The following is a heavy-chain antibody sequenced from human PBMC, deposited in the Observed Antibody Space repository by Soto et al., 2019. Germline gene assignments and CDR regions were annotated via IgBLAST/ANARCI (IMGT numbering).Heavy chain of an antibody. V-gene: IGHV4-38-2*02. CDR3: ASVLSLGSTWYFAD. Sequence: SETLSLTFTVSASSITDASYWGWLRPPPGKGLEWIGSSHHGGGTYYNPSLKSRVTISVDTAKNQLSLELTSVAAADAAVYYCASVLSLGSTWYFADRGQRSQVTFSS. CDR2: SHHGGGT. CDR1: ASSITDASY. D-gene: IGHD6-13*01. J-gene: IGHJ4*02.